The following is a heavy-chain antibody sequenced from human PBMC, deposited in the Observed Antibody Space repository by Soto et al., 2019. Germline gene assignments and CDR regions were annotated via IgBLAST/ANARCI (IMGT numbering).Heavy chain of an antibody. CDR3: ARTRVPPRVGFYYYYYMDV. CDR2: INHSGST. D-gene: IGHD2-2*01. Sequence: SETLSLTCAVYGGSFSGYYWSWIRQPPGKGLEWIGEINHSGSTNYNPSLKSRVTISVDTSKNQFSLKLSSVTAADTAVYYCARTRVPPRVGFYYYYYMDVWGKGTTVTVSS. J-gene: IGHJ6*03. V-gene: IGHV4-34*01. CDR1: GGSFSGYY.